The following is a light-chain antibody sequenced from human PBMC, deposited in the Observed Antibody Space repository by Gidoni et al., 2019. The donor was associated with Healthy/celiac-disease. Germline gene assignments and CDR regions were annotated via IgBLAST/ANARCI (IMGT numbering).Light chain of an antibody. V-gene: IGLV2-14*01. Sequence: QSALTPPASVSGSPGQSIPISCTGTSSDVGGYNYVSWYQQHPGKAPKLMIYEVSNRPSGVSNRFSGSKSGNTASLTISGLQAEDEADYYCSSYTSSSTLRGVFGGGTKLTVL. J-gene: IGLJ2*01. CDR3: SSYTSSSTLRGV. CDR1: SSDVGGYNY. CDR2: EVS.